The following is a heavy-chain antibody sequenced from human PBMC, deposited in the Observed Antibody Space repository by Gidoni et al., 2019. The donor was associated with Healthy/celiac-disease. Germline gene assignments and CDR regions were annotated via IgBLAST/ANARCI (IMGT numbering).Heavy chain of an antibody. Sequence: QVQLVQSGAEVKKPGSSVKVSCKASGGTFSSYAISWVRQAPGQGLEWMGRIIPILGIANYAQKFQGRVTITADKSTSTAYMELSSLRSEDTAVYYCARARGTGARGNKDAFDIWGQGTMVTVSS. CDR2: IIPILGIA. CDR1: GGTFSSYA. V-gene: IGHV1-69*04. J-gene: IGHJ3*02. D-gene: IGHD2-15*01. CDR3: ARARGTGARGNKDAFDI.